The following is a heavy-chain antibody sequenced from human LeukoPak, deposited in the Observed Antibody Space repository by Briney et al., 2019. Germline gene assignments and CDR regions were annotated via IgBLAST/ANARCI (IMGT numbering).Heavy chain of an antibody. V-gene: IGHV1-2*02. CDR3: AKGRSAVPDF. D-gene: IGHD6-19*01. CDR2: MNANGGGT. J-gene: IGHJ4*02. Sequence: GASVNVSCKASGYDFIDQYIRWVRQAPGQGLEWMGWMNANGGGTKYAQKFKDRVTLTRATSISTAYMELRSLTNGDTAVYYCAKGRSAVPDFWGQGTLVTVSS. CDR1: GYDFIDQY.